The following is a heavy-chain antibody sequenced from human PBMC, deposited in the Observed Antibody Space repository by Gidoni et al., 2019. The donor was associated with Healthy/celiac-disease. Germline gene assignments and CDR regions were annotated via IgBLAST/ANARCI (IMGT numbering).Heavy chain of an antibody. CDR1: GCTFSSYA. CDR3: AKDRAAAALFDY. Sequence: EVQLLESGGGLVKPGGSLRIACAASGCTFSSYAMSWVRQSPGKVLEWVSSIIGSGCSTYYADSVKVRFTISRDNSKNTLYLQMNSLRAEDTAVYYCAKDRAAAALFDYWGQGTLVTVSS. V-gene: IGHV3-23*01. D-gene: IGHD6-13*01. J-gene: IGHJ4*02. CDR2: IIGSGCST.